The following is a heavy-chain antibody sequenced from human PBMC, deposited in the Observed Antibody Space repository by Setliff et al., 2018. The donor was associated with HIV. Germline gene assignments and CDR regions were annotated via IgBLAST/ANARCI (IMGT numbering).Heavy chain of an antibody. V-gene: IGHV3-30*04. D-gene: IGHD2-2*01. J-gene: IGHJ4*02. CDR1: GFTFSSYA. Sequence: GGSLRLSCAASGFTFSSYAMHWVRQVPGKGLEWVTVISYDGTNKQYADSVKGRFTISRDNSESTLYLQMDSLRAEDTAVYYCARVRYCRSSSCRKEFDYWGQGTLVTVSS. CDR2: ISYDGTNK. CDR3: ARVRYCRSSSCRKEFDY.